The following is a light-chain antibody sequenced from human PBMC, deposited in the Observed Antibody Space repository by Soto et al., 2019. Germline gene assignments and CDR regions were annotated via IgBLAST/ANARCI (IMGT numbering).Light chain of an antibody. Sequence: ILITQSPDTLSVSPGERATLACRASQSIAEKVVWYQQKSGQAPRLLIYGASTRDAGVPARFSGSGSGTDFTLTIDRLEPEDFEMYYCQQYSDSPPTFGQGTKVDIK. V-gene: IGKV3-15*01. CDR2: GAS. CDR1: QSIAEK. CDR3: QQYSDSPPT. J-gene: IGKJ1*01.